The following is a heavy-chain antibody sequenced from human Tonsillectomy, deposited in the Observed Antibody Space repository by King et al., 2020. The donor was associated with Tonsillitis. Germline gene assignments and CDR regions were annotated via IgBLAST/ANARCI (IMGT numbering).Heavy chain of an antibody. J-gene: IGHJ3*02. CDR1: GFTFSSYG. V-gene: IGHV3-30*18. D-gene: IGHD3-3*01. Sequence: VQLVESGGGVVQPGRSLRLSCAASGFTFSSYGMHWVRQAPGKGLEWVAVISYDGSNKYYADSVKGRFTISRDNSKNTLYLQMNSLRAEDTAVYYCAKECDYDFWSGYYEKDAFDIWGQGTMVTVSS. CDR3: AKECDYDFWSGYYEKDAFDI. CDR2: ISYDGSNK.